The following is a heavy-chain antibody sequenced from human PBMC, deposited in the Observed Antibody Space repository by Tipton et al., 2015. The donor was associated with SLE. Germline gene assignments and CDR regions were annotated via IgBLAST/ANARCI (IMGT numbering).Heavy chain of an antibody. J-gene: IGHJ4*02. CDR3: AREVAFGVPIS. CDR1: GYTFTSYY. D-gene: IGHD3-3*01. V-gene: IGHV1-46*01. Sequence: QSGAEVKKPGASVKVSCKASGYTFTSYYMHWVRQAPGQGLEWMGIINPSGGSTSYAQKFQGRVTMTRDTSTSTIYMELSSLRSEDTAVYYCAREVAFGVPISWGQGTLVTVSS. CDR2: INPSGGST.